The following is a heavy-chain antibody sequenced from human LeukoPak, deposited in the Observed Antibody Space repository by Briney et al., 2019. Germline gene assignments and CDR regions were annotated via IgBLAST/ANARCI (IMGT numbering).Heavy chain of an antibody. CDR1: GGSISSYY. Sequence: SETLSLTRTVSGGSISSYYWSWIRQPPGKGLEWIGYIYYSGSTNYNPSLKSRVTISVDTSKNQFSLKLSSVTAADTAVYYCARADSSGYYDLDYWGQGTLVTVSS. D-gene: IGHD3-22*01. J-gene: IGHJ4*02. CDR2: IYYSGST. CDR3: ARADSSGYYDLDY. V-gene: IGHV4-59*01.